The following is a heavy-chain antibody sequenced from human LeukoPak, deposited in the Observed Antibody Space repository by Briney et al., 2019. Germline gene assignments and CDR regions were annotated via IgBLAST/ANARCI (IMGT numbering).Heavy chain of an antibody. J-gene: IGHJ6*02. Sequence: GGSLRLSCVASGFTFSSYEMNWVRQAPGKGLEWVSYISSSGSTIHYADSVKGRFTISRDNAKNSLYLQMNSLRAEDTAVYYCARGGYSYGRYYYYGMDVWGQGTTVTVSS. V-gene: IGHV3-48*03. CDR3: ARGGYSYGRYYYYGMDV. D-gene: IGHD5-18*01. CDR1: GFTFSSYE. CDR2: ISSSGSTI.